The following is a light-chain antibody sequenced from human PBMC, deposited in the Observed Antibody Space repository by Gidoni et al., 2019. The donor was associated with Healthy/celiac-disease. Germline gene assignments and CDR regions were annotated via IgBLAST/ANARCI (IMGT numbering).Light chain of an antibody. Sequence: QSALTQPASVSGSPGQSITISCTGTSSDVGSYNLVSWYQPHPGKAPKLMIYEVSKRPSGVSNRFSGSKSGNTASLTISGLQAEDEADYYCCSYAGSNWVFGGGTKLTVL. CDR3: CSYAGSNWV. CDR2: EVS. CDR1: SSDVGSYNL. J-gene: IGLJ3*02. V-gene: IGLV2-23*02.